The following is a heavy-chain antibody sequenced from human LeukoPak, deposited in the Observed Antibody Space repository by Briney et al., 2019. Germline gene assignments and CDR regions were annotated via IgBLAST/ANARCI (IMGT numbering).Heavy chain of an antibody. CDR1: GFTFSSYW. D-gene: IGHD3-10*01. CDR3: ASLGGSGSLNCFDP. V-gene: IGHV3-74*01. Sequence: GGSLRLSCAASGFTFSSYWMHWVRQAPGKGLVWVSRINSDGSSTSYADSVKGRFTISRDNAKNALYLQMNSLRAEDTAVYYCASLGGSGSLNCFDPWGQGSLVTVSS. CDR2: INSDGSST. J-gene: IGHJ5*02.